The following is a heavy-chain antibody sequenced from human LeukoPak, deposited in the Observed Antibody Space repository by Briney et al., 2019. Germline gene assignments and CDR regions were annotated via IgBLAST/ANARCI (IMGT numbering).Heavy chain of an antibody. CDR3: AKHVHRDYHSDSSGYYPMINFDF. J-gene: IGHJ3*01. D-gene: IGHD3-22*01. Sequence: GGSLRLSCGVSGFTSRSYAMSWVRQAPGKGLEWLSGTSGSGDSTYYADSVKGRFTISRDNSKNTVYLQMNSLRVEDTAVYYCAKHVHRDYHSDSSGYYPMINFDFWGQGTMVTVSS. V-gene: IGHV3-23*01. CDR2: TSGSGDST. CDR1: GFTSRSYA.